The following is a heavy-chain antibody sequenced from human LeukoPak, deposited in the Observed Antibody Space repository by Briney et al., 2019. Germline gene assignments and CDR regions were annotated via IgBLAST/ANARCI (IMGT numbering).Heavy chain of an antibody. D-gene: IGHD3-22*01. CDR3: ARELFYYDSSGYYYGTDSYYYGMDV. Sequence: ASVTASCKASGYTFTGYYMHWVRQAPGQGLEWMGWINPNSGGTNYAQKFQGRVTMTRDTSISTAYMELSRLRSDDTAVYYCARELFYYDSSGYYYGTDSYYYGMDVWGQGTTVTVSS. CDR2: INPNSGGT. CDR1: GYTFTGYY. V-gene: IGHV1-2*02. J-gene: IGHJ6*02.